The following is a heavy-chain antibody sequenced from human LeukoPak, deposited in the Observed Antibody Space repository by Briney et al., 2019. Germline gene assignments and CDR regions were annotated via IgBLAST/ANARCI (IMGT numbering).Heavy chain of an antibody. Sequence: SETLSLTCTVSGGSISSYYWSWIRQPPGKGLEWIGYIYYSGSTNYNPSLKSRVTISVDTSKNQFSLKLSSVTAADTAVYYCARDRGGTAMVKGNWFDPWGQGTLVTVSS. CDR3: ARDRGGTAMVKGNWFDP. CDR1: GGSISSYY. D-gene: IGHD5-18*01. CDR2: IYYSGST. V-gene: IGHV4-59*01. J-gene: IGHJ5*02.